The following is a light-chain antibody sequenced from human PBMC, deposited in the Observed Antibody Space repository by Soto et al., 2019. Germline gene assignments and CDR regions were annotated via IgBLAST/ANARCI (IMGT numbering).Light chain of an antibody. V-gene: IGKV3-20*01. J-gene: IGKJ1*01. CDR3: QQYGSSPRT. CDR2: GAS. CDR1: QSVINNY. Sequence: EIVLTQSPGTLPVSPGERATLSCRASQSVINNYLAWYQQKPGQAPRLLIYGASNRAAGIPDRFSGSGSGTDFTLTISRLEPEDFAVYFCQQYGSSPRTFGQETKVEIK.